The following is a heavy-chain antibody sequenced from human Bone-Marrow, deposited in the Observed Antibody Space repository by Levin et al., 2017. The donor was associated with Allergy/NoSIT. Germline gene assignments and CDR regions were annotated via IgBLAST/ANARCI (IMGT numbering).Heavy chain of an antibody. CDR3: AKDRDYSSGWAFDS. D-gene: IGHD6-19*01. V-gene: IGHV3-23*01. CDR1: GFAFSNYA. CDR2: VSGSGSVT. Sequence: GGSLRLSCSASGFAFSNYAMSWVRQTPEKGLEWVAAVSGSGSVTDYAKSVKGRFTISRDNSKNTLFLDMNSLVVEDAAVYFCAKDRDYSSGWAFDSWGHGTLVTDSS. J-gene: IGHJ5*01.